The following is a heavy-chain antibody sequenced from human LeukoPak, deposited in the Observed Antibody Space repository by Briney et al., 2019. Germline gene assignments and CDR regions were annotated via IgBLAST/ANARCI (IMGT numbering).Heavy chain of an antibody. D-gene: IGHD3-22*01. V-gene: IGHV3-23*01. CDR1: GFTFSSYA. CDR3: AKERDTMTVVVIKGSVDY. Sequence: GGSLRLSCAASGFTFSSYAMSWVRQAPGKGLEWVSAISGSGGSTYYADSVKGRFTISRDNSKNTLYLQMNSLRAEDTAVYYCAKERDTMTVVVIKGSVDYWGQGTLVTVSS. J-gene: IGHJ4*02. CDR2: ISGSGGST.